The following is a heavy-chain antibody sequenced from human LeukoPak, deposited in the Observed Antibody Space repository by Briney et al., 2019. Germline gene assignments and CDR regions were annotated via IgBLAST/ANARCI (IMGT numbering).Heavy chain of an antibody. D-gene: IGHD1-26*01. J-gene: IGHJ4*02. Sequence: GSLRLSCAASGFTFSDYWMSWVRQAPGKGLEWVANIKQDRSEKYYVDSVKGRFTVSRDNAKNSLYLQMNSLRAEDTAVYYCARDWEYWGQGTLVTVSS. CDR3: ARDWEY. V-gene: IGHV3-7*01. CDR1: GFTFSDYW. CDR2: IKQDRSEK.